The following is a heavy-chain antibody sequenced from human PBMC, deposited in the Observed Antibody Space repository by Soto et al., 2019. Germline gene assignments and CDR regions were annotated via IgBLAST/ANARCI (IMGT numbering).Heavy chain of an antibody. D-gene: IGHD3-3*01. CDR3: ATSYDSGFDT. V-gene: IGHV1-18*04. CDR1: GYIFSTYD. Sequence: ASVKVSCKASGYIFSTYDISWLRQAPGQGPEWMGRISPKNGNTNYAQNFQDRVTMNADTSSSTAYMELRGLSSDDTAKYYCATSYDSGFDTWGQGTPVTVSS. J-gene: IGHJ5*02. CDR2: ISPKNGNT.